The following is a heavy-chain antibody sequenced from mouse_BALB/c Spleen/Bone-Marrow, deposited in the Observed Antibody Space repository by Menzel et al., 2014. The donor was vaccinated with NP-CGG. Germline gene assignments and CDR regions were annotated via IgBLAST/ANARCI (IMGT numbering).Heavy chain of an antibody. D-gene: IGHD2-3*01. CDR2: INPYNDGT. CDR3: ARRWLPYAMDY. V-gene: IGHV1-14*01. J-gene: IGHJ4*01. Sequence: VQLKQSGPELVKPGASVKMSCKASGYTFTSYIMHWVKQKPGQGLEWIGYINPYNDGTKYNEKFKGKATLTSDKSSSTAYMELSSLTSEDPAVYYCARRWLPYAMDYWGQGTSVTVSS. CDR1: GYTFTSYI.